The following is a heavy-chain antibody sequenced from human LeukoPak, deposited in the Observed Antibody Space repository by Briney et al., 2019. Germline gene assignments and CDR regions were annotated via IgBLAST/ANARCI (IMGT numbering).Heavy chain of an antibody. Sequence: PSETLSLTCTVSGDSISSGGYYWSWIRQHPGKGLEWIGYIYYSGSTYYNPSLKSRVTISVDTSKNQFSLKLSSVTAADTAVYYCARYHKYYYDSSGYYGDAFDIWGQGTMVTVSS. D-gene: IGHD3-22*01. J-gene: IGHJ3*02. V-gene: IGHV4-31*03. CDR2: IYYSGST. CDR1: GDSISSGGYY. CDR3: ARYHKYYYDSSGYYGDAFDI.